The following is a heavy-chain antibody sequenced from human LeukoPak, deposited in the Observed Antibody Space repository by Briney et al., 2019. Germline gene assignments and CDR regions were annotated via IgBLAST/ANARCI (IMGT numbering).Heavy chain of an antibody. D-gene: IGHD1-14*01. CDR3: ARDGVTEDAFDI. CDR2: IYTSGST. J-gene: IGHJ3*02. V-gene: IGHV4-4*07. Sequence: SETLSLTCTVSGGSISSYYWSWIRQPAGKGLELIGRIYTSGSTNYNPSLKRRVTMSVDTSKNQFSLKLSSVTAADSAVYYCARDGVTEDAFDIWGQGTMVTVSS. CDR1: GGSISSYY.